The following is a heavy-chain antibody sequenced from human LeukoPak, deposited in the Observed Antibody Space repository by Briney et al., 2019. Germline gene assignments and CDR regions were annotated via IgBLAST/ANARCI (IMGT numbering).Heavy chain of an antibody. CDR3: ARGSPYDSSGYYYHPLVRTHAFDI. J-gene: IGHJ3*02. Sequence: ASVKVSCKASGYTFTSYYMHWVRQAPGQGLEWMGIINPSGGSTSYAQKFQGRVTMTRDMSTSTVYMELSSLRSEDTAVYYCARGSPYDSSGYYYHPLVRTHAFDIWGQGTMVTVSS. V-gene: IGHV1-46*01. CDR2: INPSGGST. CDR1: GYTFTSYY. D-gene: IGHD3-22*01.